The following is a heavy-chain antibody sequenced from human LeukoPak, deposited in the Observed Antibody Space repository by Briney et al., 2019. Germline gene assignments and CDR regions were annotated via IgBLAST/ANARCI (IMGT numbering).Heavy chain of an antibody. V-gene: IGHV4-38-2*01. CDR2: IYHSGST. D-gene: IGHD3-22*01. J-gene: IGHJ4*02. CDR3: ARAYYYDSSGYYSPLDY. Sequence: PSETLSLTRAVSGYSISSGYYWGWIRQPPGKGLEWIGSIYHSGSTYYNPSLKSRVTISVDTSKNQFSLKLSSVTAADTAVYYCARAYYYDSSGYYSPLDYWGQGTLVTVSS. CDR1: GYSISSGYY.